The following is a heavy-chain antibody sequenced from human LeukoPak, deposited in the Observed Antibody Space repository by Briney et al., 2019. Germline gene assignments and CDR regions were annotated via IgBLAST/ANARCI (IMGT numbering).Heavy chain of an antibody. Sequence: GGSLSLSCAASGFTFSSYSMNWVRQAPGKGLESVSSISSSSSYIYYADSVKGRFTISRDNAKNSLYLQMNSLRAEDTAVYYCAGVYYDSSGYYPNWFDPWGQGTLVTVSS. CDR1: GFTFSSYS. CDR2: ISSSSSYI. CDR3: AGVYYDSSGYYPNWFDP. V-gene: IGHV3-21*01. J-gene: IGHJ5*02. D-gene: IGHD3-22*01.